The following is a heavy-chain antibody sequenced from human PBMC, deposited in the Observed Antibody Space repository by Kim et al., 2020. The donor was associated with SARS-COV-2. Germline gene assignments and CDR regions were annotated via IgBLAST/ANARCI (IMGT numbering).Heavy chain of an antibody. Sequence: YDPSLQTRFNISIATSKNQFSLELSSVTAADTAVYYCARAPGSGCYYVDYWGQGTLVTVSS. V-gene: IGHV4-59*01. CDR3: ARAPGSGCYYVDY. J-gene: IGHJ4*02. D-gene: IGHD3-10*01.